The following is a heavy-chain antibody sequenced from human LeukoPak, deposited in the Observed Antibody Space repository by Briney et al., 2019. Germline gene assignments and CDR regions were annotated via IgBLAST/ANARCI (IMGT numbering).Heavy chain of an antibody. CDR1: GGSISSDGYY. CDR2: TYYSGGT. CDR3: ARDLGYGSGPFDL. D-gene: IGHD3-10*01. J-gene: IGHJ2*01. V-gene: IGHV4-31*03. Sequence: SQTLSLTCTVSGGSISSDGYYWSWIRQHPGKGLEWIGYTYYSGGTYYNPSLKSRVSISVDTSKNQFSLKLSSVTAADTAVYYCARDLGYGSGPFDLWGRGTLVTVSS.